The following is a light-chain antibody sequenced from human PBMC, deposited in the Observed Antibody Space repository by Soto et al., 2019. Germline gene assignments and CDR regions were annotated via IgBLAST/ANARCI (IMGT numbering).Light chain of an antibody. V-gene: IGLV2-14*01. J-gene: IGLJ3*02. CDR1: ANDIGNYNY. CDR3: SSYTSYTTLWV. Sequence: QSALTQPASVSGSPGQSITISCTGTANDIGNYNYVSWYQQHPGKAPKLMIYGVSNRPSGVSNRFSGSKSGNAASLTISGLQAEDEADYYCSSYTSYTTLWVFGGETKVTVL. CDR2: GVS.